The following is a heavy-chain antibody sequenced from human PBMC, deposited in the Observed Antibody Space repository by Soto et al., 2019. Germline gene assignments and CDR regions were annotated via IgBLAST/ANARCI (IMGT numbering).Heavy chain of an antibody. J-gene: IGHJ4*02. D-gene: IGHD5-18*01. CDR2: IYPGDSDT. V-gene: IGHV5-51*01. Sequence: GESLKISCKGSGYSSTSYWIGWVRQMPGKGLEWMGTIYPGDSDTRYGPSFQGQVTISADKSISTAYLQWSSLKASDTAMYYCARRPSYGYRAIDYWGQGTLVTVSS. CDR1: GYSSTSYW. CDR3: ARRPSYGYRAIDY.